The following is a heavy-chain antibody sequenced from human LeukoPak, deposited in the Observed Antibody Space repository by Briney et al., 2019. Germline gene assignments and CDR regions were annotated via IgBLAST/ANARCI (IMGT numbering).Heavy chain of an antibody. CDR1: GFTFSSYS. J-gene: IGHJ4*02. Sequence: PGGSLRLSCAASGFTFSSYSMNWVRQTPGKGLEWVSSISSSSSYIYYADSVKGRFTISRDNAKNSLYLQMNSLRAEDTAVYSCARDLYRRQHLGLIASWGQGTRVTVSS. V-gene: IGHV3-21*01. CDR2: ISSSSSYI. CDR3: ARDLYRRQHLGLIAS. D-gene: IGHD6-13*01.